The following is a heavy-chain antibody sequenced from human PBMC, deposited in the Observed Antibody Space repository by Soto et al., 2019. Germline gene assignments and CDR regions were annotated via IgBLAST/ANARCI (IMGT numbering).Heavy chain of an antibody. Sequence: VRLVESGGGLVQPGGSLRLSCAASGITISNYPMSWVRQAPGKGLDWVSGISGSGDTTYYEDSAKGRFTISKDISKNSLFLQLDSLRVEDSALYFCVKDDGGYPSTAPHWGQGTLVTVSP. D-gene: IGHD4-17*01. CDR2: ISGSGDTT. J-gene: IGHJ4*02. CDR1: GITISNYP. CDR3: VKDDGGYPSTAPH. V-gene: IGHV3-23*04.